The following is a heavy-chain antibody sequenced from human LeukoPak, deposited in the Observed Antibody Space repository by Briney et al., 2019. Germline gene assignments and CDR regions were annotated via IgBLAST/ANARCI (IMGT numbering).Heavy chain of an antibody. D-gene: IGHD3-22*01. J-gene: IGHJ4*02. CDR1: GFTVSSNY. CDR3: ARVADSSGYYIDY. V-gene: IGHV3-21*04. CDR2: ISSSSSYI. Sequence: GGSLRLSCAASGFTVSSNYMSWVRQAPGKGLEWVSSISSSSSYIYSADSVKGRFTISRDNAKNSLYLQMNSLRAEDTAVYYCARVADSSGYYIDYWGQGTLVTVSS.